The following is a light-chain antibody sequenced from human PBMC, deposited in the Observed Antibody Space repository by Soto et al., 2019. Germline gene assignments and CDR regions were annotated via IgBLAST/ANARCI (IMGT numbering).Light chain of an antibody. V-gene: IGKV1-5*03. CDR2: KAS. CDR1: QSISNW. CDR3: QQYNSFPT. Sequence: DIQMTQSPSTLSASVGDRVTITCRASQSISNWLAWYQQKPGKAPKLLIYKASSLESGVPSRFSGSGSGTEFTLTISSLQPDDFATYYCQQYNSFPTFGQGTKVELK. J-gene: IGKJ1*01.